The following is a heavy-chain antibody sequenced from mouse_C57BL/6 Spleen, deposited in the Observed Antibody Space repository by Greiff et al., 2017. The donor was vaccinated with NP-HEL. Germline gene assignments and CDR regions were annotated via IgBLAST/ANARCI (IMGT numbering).Heavy chain of an antibody. CDR1: GYSITSGYY. V-gene: IGHV3-6*01. CDR3: AREEPFYFDY. CDR2: ISYDGSN. J-gene: IGHJ2*01. Sequence: DVQLVESGPGLVKPSQSLSLTCSVTGYSITSGYYWNWIRQFPGNKLEWMGYISYDGSNNYNPSLKNRISITRDTSKNQFFLKLNSVTTEDTATYYCAREEPFYFDYWGQGTTLTVSS.